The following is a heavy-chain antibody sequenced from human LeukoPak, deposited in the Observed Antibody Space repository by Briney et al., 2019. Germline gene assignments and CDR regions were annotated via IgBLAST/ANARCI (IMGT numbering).Heavy chain of an antibody. CDR3: AALNVVITSWYFDL. Sequence: PSETLSLTCTVSGGSISSYYWSWIRQPPGKGLEWIGYIYYSGSTNYNPSLKSRVTISVDTSKTQFSLKLSSVTAADTAVYYCAALNVVITSWYFDLWGRGTLVTVSS. J-gene: IGHJ2*01. CDR2: IYYSGST. D-gene: IGHD3-22*01. CDR1: GGSISSYY. V-gene: IGHV4-59*01.